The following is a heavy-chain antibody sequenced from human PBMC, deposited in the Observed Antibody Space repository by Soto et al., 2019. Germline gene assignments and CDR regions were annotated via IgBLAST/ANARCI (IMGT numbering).Heavy chain of an antibody. Sequence: QLVQSGAEVKKPGSSVKVSCEASGGTFSSYSFSWVRQAPGQGLEWMGRVIPILGMANYAQKFQGRVTITADKSTSTVYMEMSRLRSEDTAVYYCARGGAVVVPGAVDRHNWFDPWGQGTLVTVSS. CDR1: GGTFSSYS. V-gene: IGHV1-69*09. D-gene: IGHD2-2*01. CDR2: VIPILGMA. CDR3: ARGGAVVVPGAVDRHNWFDP. J-gene: IGHJ5*02.